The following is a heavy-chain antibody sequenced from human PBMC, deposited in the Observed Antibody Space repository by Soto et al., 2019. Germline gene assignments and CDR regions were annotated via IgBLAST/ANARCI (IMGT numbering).Heavy chain of an antibody. CDR3: ARASEGGFDR. CDR1: GVTLGTYD. CDR2: ILASGDT. V-gene: IGHV3-13*01. J-gene: IGHJ5*02. Sequence: XGSRRLSCAPSGVTLGTYDLHWVRQGSGKGLEWVSIILASGDTYYTGSVKGRFTISRDNAKNSLFLQMDSLRAGDTAVYYCARASEGGFDRWGQGTLVTVSS.